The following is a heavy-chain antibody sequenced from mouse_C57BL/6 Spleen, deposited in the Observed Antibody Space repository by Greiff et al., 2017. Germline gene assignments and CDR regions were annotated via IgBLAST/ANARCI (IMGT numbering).Heavy chain of an antibody. D-gene: IGHD2-3*01. CDR3: ARGGWLLGYFDV. CDR2: IYPGDGDT. J-gene: IGHJ1*03. CDR1: GYAFSSYW. Sequence: VQLQQSGAELVKPGASVKISCKASGYAFSSYWMNWVKQRPGKGLEWIGQIYPGDGDTNYNGKFKGKATLTADKSSSTAYMQLSSLTSEDSAVYFCARGGWLLGYFDVWGTGTTVTVSS. V-gene: IGHV1-80*01.